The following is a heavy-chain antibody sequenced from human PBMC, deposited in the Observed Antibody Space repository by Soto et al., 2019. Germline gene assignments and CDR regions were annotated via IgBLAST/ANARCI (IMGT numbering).Heavy chain of an antibody. Sequence: PGRPLSPSSLSFGFPSRSYAPTWVRQAPGKGLEWVSVISGSGTNTYYAGSVKGRVTISRDNSNNTLWLQMDRLRAEDTAIYYCAKGVTNYYSPLDFCGQGT. J-gene: IGHJ4*02. D-gene: IGHD2-8*01. V-gene: IGHV3-23*01. CDR3: AKGVTNYYSPLDF. CDR1: GFPSRSYA. CDR2: ISGSGTNT.